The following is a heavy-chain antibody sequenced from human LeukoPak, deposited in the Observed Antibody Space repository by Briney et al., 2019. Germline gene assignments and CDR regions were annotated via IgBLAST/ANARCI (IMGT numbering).Heavy chain of an antibody. J-gene: IGHJ6*02. Sequence: SLRPSYAATALTFSGYGIQWGGESPCTGLGGVADIWCFESNKYYADSVKGRFTTSRENSKNALYLQMNSLTAEDTAVHYCARERIAAAPSYYYYGMDVWGQGTTVTVSS. CDR3: ARERIAAAPSYYYYGMDV. CDR2: IWCFESNK. CDR1: ALTFSGYG. V-gene: IGHV3-33*01. D-gene: IGHD6-13*01.